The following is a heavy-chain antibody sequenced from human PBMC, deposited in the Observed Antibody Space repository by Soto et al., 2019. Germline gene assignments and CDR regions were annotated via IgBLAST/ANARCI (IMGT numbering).Heavy chain of an antibody. J-gene: IGHJ6*02. CDR1: GYHFTTYG. CDR3: ARDGERDTGLNFYYYLHGMDA. D-gene: IGHD1-1*01. Sequence: ASVKVSCKASGYHFTTYGISWVRQAPGQGLEWMGWISPYNGTTKYAEKFQGEMTMTTDTATSTAYMDLRSLRSDDTAVYYYARDGERDTGLNFYYYLHGMDAWGQGTRVTVSS. CDR2: ISPYNGTT. V-gene: IGHV1-18*04.